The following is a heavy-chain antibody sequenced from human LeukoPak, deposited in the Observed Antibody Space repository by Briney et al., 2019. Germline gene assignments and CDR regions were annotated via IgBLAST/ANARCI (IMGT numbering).Heavy chain of an antibody. CDR2: INTNSGGT. CDR3: ARDPIAVAGPYFDY. Sequence: GASVKVSCKASGYTFTGHYMHWVRQAPGQGLEWMGWINTNSGGTNYAQKFQGRVTMTRDTSISTAYMELSRLRSDDTAVYYCARDPIAVAGPYFDYWGQGTLVTVSS. CDR1: GYTFTGHY. V-gene: IGHV1-2*02. J-gene: IGHJ4*02. D-gene: IGHD6-19*01.